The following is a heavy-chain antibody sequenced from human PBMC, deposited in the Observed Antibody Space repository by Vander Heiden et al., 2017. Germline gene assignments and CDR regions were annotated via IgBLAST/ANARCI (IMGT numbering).Heavy chain of an antibody. J-gene: IGHJ6*02. V-gene: IGHV1-18*04. Sequence: VPLVQSGAEVKKPGAAVTVSCKVSGYTFTSYGISWVRLAPKEGLGWMGGIRGYNGNTNYAQKLQGRVTMTTDTSTSTAYMELRSLRSDDTAVYYCARVSPMTTTVKGSPFYYYYYGMDVWGQGTTVTVSS. CDR1: GYTFTSYG. CDR3: ARVSPMTTTVKGSPFYYYYYGMDV. D-gene: IGHD4-4*01. CDR2: IRGYNGNT.